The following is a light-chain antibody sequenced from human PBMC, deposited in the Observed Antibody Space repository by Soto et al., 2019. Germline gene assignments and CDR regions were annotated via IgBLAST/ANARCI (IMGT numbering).Light chain of an antibody. J-gene: IGKJ4*01. Sequence: EIVLTQSPGTLTMSPGERATLSCRASQSVSTSYLAWYQHKPGQAPRLLIYGASTRATGIPDRFSGSGSGTDFTLTISRLEPEDFAVYDCQQYGYSPPLTFGGGTKVKIK. CDR2: GAS. CDR3: QQYGYSPPLT. CDR1: QSVSTSY. V-gene: IGKV3-20*01.